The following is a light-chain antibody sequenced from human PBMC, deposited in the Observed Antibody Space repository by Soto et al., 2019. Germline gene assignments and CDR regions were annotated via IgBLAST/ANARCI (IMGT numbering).Light chain of an antibody. CDR3: QQYGYSPPT. CDR1: QSVSSTF. CDR2: PEA. V-gene: IGKV3-20*01. Sequence: ENVLTQSPGTLSLSPGERATLSCRASQSVSSTFFAWYQQKPGQALRPLLYPEASRATGIPDRFSGSGSGTDFTLTISRLEPEDFAVYYCQQYGYSPPTFGQGTKLEIK. J-gene: IGKJ2*01.